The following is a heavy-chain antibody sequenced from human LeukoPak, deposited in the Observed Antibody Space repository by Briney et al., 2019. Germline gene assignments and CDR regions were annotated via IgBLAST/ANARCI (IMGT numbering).Heavy chain of an antibody. D-gene: IGHD2-15*01. CDR1: GGSISSYY. J-gene: IGHJ4*02. V-gene: IGHV4-59*08. Sequence: SETLSLTCTVSGGSISSYYWSWIRQPPGKGLEWIGYIYYSGSTNYIPSLKSRVTISVDTSKNQFSLKLSSVTAADTAVYYCARSRGGYLDYWGQGTLVTVSS. CDR3: ARSRGGYLDY. CDR2: IYYSGST.